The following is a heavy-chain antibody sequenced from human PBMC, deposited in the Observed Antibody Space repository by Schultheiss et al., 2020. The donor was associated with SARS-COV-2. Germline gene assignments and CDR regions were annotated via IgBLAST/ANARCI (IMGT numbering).Heavy chain of an antibody. CDR2: IWYDGNNK. CDR3: ARGDTRSSLCY. J-gene: IGHJ4*02. D-gene: IGHD6-6*01. V-gene: IGHV3-33*08. CDR1: GFTFSSYS. Sequence: GGSLRLSCAASGFTFSSYSMNWVRQAPGKGLEWVAVIWYDGNNKYYADSVKGRFTISRDNSKNTLYLQLNSLRAEDTAVYYCARGDTRSSLCYWGQGTLVTVSS.